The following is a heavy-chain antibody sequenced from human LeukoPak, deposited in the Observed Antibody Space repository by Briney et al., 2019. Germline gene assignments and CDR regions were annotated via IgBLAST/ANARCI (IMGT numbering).Heavy chain of an antibody. CDR3: ATLSTPRNYDFWSGYPLDYYMDV. CDR2: IYYSGSS. J-gene: IGHJ6*03. D-gene: IGHD3-3*01. V-gene: IGHV4-31*03. CDR1: GGSINNGGYY. Sequence: PSQTLSLTCTVSGGSINNGGYYWSWIRQHPGKGLEWIGYIYYSGSSYYNPSLRSRVTISVDTSKNHFSLKLSSVTAADTAVYYCATLSTPRNYDFWSGYPLDYYMDVWGKGTTVTVSS.